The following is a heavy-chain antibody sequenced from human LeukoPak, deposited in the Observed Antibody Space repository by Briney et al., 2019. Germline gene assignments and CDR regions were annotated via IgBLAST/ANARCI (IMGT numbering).Heavy chain of an antibody. CDR3: ARVRYSSSALPYYFDY. CDR1: GGSISSSSYY. V-gene: IGHV4-39*07. CDR2: IYYSGST. J-gene: IGHJ4*02. D-gene: IGHD6-6*01. Sequence: SETLSLTCTVSGGSISSSSYYWGWIRQPPGKGLEWIGSIYYSGSTYYNPSLKSRVTISVDTSKNQFSLKLSSVTAADTAVYYCARVRYSSSALPYYFDYWGQGTLVTVSS.